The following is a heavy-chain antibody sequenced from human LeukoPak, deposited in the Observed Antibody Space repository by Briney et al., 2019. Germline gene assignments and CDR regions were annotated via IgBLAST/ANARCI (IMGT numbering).Heavy chain of an antibody. D-gene: IGHD6-19*01. CDR1: SGSINGYY. V-gene: IGHV4-59*01. CDR2: ISYSGST. Sequence: MSSETLSLTCTVSSGSINGYYWSWIRQPPGKGLEWVGYISYSGSTNYNPSLKSRVTISVDTSKNQFSLKLSSVTAADTAIYYCARDGRAGSLFAYWGQGTLVTVSS. J-gene: IGHJ4*02. CDR3: ARDGRAGSLFAY.